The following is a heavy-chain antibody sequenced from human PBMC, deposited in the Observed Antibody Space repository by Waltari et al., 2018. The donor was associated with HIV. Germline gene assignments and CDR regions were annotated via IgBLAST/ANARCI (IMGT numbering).Heavy chain of an antibody. CDR2: ISYSGTT. J-gene: IGHJ4*02. Sequence: LQMQESGPGLVKSSPHLSLTSAVSAHYLRQHPLSWGGCRQPPGTGLEWIGCISYSGTTYSKASLSSRVIVSVDTPKNQFSLHLRSVTAADTAVYYCVRHWVYGSVPSAIRTFDNWGQGTLVTVSS. V-gene: IGHV4-39*01. D-gene: IGHD3-10*01. CDR1: AHYLRQHPLS. CDR3: VRHWVYGSVPSAIRTFDN.